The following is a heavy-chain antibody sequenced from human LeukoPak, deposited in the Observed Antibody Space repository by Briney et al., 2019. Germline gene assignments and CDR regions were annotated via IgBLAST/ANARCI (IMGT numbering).Heavy chain of an antibody. J-gene: IGHJ6*02. Sequence: RTGGSLILSCAASGFPFSSYSMNWIRQAPGKGLEWVSYISSSSSTIYYADSVKGRFTISRDNAKNSLYLQMNSLRDEDTAVYYCARDRYDFWSGYYPHYYGMDVWGQGTTVTVSS. CDR3: ARDRYDFWSGYYPHYYGMDV. CDR1: GFPFSSYS. D-gene: IGHD3-3*01. CDR2: ISSSSSTI. V-gene: IGHV3-48*02.